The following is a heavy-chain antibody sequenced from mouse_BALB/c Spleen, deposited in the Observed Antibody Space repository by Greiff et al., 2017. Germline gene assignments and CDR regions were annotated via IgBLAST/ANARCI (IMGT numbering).Heavy chain of an antibody. V-gene: IGHV5-12-1*01. CDR3: ARLRLDTGYYFDY. CDR1: GFAFSSYD. CDR2: ISSGGGST. J-gene: IGHJ2*01. Sequence: DVQLVESGGGLVKPGGSLKLSCAASGFAFSSYDMSWVRQTPEKRLEWVAYISSGGGSTYYPDTVKGRFTISRDNAKNTLYLQMSSLKSEDTAMYYCARLRLDTGYYFDYWGQGTTLTVSS.